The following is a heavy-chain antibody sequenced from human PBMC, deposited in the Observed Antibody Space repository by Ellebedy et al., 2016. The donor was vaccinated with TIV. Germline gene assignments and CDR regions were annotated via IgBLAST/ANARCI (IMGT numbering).Heavy chain of an antibody. J-gene: IGHJ4*02. Sequence: GGSLRLXXAASGFTFSSYTMHWVRQAPGKGLEWVAVISYDGSNKYYADSVKGRFTISRDNSKSTLYLQMNSLRAEDTAVYYCATAMDSSGYYYAHWGQGTLVTVSS. CDR3: ATAMDSSGYYYAH. V-gene: IGHV3-30-3*01. CDR1: GFTFSSYT. D-gene: IGHD3-22*01. CDR2: ISYDGSNK.